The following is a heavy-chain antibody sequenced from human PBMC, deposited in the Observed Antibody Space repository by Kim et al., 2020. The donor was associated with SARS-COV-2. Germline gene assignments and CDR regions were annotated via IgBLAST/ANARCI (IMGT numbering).Heavy chain of an antibody. Sequence: GGSLRLSCAASGFTFDDYTMHWVRQAPGKGLEWDSLISWGADSTYYADSVKGRLTISRENSKNSLYLQMNSLRTADTASYYCAKEKGSTWTAGMDVWGQG. CDR1: GFTFDDYT. D-gene: IGHD6-13*01. CDR3: AKEKGSTWTAGMDV. J-gene: IGHJ6*02. V-gene: IGHV3-43*01. CDR2: ISWGADST.